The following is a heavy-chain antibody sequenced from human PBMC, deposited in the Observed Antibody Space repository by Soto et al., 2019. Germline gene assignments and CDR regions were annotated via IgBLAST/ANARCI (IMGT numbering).Heavy chain of an antibody. V-gene: IGHV3-23*01. CDR3: AKKGGYGDFGIYFDY. J-gene: IGHJ4*02. Sequence: EVQLLESGGGLVQPGGSLRLSCTASGFTFSSSPMTWVRQAPGKGLEWVSTIRGSTDSTYYADSVKGRLTISRDNSKNTLYLQMNSLRAEDTDVYYCAKKGGYGDFGIYFDYWGQGTLVTVSS. CDR2: IRGSTDST. D-gene: IGHD4-17*01. CDR1: GFTFSSSP.